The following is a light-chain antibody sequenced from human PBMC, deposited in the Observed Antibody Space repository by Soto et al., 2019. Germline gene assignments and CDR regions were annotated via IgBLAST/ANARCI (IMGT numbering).Light chain of an antibody. CDR1: QGIRNF. V-gene: IGKV1-27*01. J-gene: IGKJ3*01. Sequence: DIQMTQSPTSLSASVGDRVTITCRASQGIRNFVAWYQQKPGKAPKLLIYAASTLQSGVPSRFSGSGSGTDFTLTINSLAAEDFGTYSRQKFSSVPVFGPGTKVEIK. CDR2: AAS. CDR3: QKFSSVPV.